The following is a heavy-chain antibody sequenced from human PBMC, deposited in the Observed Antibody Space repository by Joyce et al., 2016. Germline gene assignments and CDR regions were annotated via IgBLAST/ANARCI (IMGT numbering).Heavy chain of an antibody. Sequence: EVRLVQSGAEVKKPGESVRISCNGSGYSFTTSWIGWVRQMPGKGLEWMGIIYPDDSDTKYGPSFQGQVTISADKSISTAYLQWSSLKASDTAIYYCARAKDYFGLTTYLYYFDYWGQGTLVTVSS. J-gene: IGHJ4*02. CDR1: GYSFTTSW. CDR2: IYPDDSDT. CDR3: ARAKDYFGLTTYLYYFDY. V-gene: IGHV5-51*01. D-gene: IGHD3-10*01.